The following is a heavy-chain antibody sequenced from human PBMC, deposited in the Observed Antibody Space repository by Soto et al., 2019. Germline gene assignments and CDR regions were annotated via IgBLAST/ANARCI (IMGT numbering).Heavy chain of an antibody. CDR2: IFHDGKT. CDR3: ARHEGWTGPDQ. J-gene: IGHJ5*02. V-gene: IGHV4-4*02. Sequence: QVHLQESGPGLVKPSETLSLTCAVSGASIGSGGWWSWVGQPPGKGLEWIAEIFHDGKTNYSPSLKSRVTISVDKSQNQFSLNVYSVTAADTAVYYCARHEGWTGPDQWGQGTLVTVSS. CDR1: GASIGSGGW. D-gene: IGHD2-8*02.